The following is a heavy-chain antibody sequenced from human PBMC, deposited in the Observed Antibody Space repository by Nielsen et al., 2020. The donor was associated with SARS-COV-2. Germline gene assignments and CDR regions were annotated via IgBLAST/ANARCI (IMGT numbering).Heavy chain of an antibody. CDR2: IYSGGSR. J-gene: IGHJ4*02. Sequence: GESLKISCAASGFSVSDKYMSWVRQAPGKGLESVSIIYSGGSRYYADSVKGRFTVSRDNAKNTVYLQINSLIAEDTAVYFCARGPMTTVPDYWGQGSLVTVSS. D-gene: IGHD4-17*01. CDR1: GFSVSDKY. CDR3: ARGPMTTVPDY. V-gene: IGHV3-66*01.